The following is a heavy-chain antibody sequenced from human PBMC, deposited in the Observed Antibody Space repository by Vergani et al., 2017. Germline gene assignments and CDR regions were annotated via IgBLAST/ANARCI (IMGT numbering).Heavy chain of an antibody. J-gene: IGHJ4*02. D-gene: IGHD2-2*01. CDR1: GYTFTNYG. CDR2: ISAYNGNT. CDR3: AGDRSIVDCSSTSCYASFDS. Sequence: QVQLVQSRAEVKKPGASVKVSCKASGYTFTNYGINWVRQAPGQGLEWMGWISAYNGNTNYAQKLQGRVTMTTDTSTSTAYMELRSLRSDDTAVYYCAGDRSIVDCSSTSCYASFDSWGQGTMVTVSS. V-gene: IGHV1-18*01.